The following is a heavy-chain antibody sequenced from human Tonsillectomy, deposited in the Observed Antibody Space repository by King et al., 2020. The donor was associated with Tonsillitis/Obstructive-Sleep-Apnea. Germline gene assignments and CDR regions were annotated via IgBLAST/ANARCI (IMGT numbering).Heavy chain of an antibody. CDR2: GSSNGVST. CDR3: VKGSSGEYYYYYMDV. Sequence: VQLVESGGGLVQPGGSLGLSCSASGFTFSSYAMHWVRQAPGKGLEYVSAGSSNGVSTYYADSVKGRFTISRDNSKNTLYLQMSSLRAEDTAVYYCVKGSSGEYYYYYMDVWGKGTTVTVSS. CDR1: GFTFSSYA. D-gene: IGHD3-10*01. V-gene: IGHV3-64D*06. J-gene: IGHJ6*03.